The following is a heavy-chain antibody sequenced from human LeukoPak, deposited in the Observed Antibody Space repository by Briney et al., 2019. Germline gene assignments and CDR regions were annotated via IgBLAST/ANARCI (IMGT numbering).Heavy chain of an antibody. CDR2: IIPIFGTA. J-gene: IGHJ4*02. D-gene: IGHD3-3*01. CDR1: GYTFTSYD. V-gene: IGHV1-69*05. CDR3: ATDYDFWSGYQVY. Sequence: SVKVSCKASGYTFTSYDISWVRQAPGQGLEWMGGIIPIFGTANYAQKFQGRVTITTDESTSTAYMELSSLRSEDTAVYYCATDYDFWSGYQVYWGQGTLVTVSS.